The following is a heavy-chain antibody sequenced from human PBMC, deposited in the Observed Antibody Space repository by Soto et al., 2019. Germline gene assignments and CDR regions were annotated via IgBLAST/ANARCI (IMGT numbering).Heavy chain of an antibody. Sequence: SVKVSCKASGGTFSSYTISWVRQAPGQGLEWMGRIIPILGIANYAQKFQGRVTITADKSTSTTYMELSSLRSEDTAVYYCARGPPFWRGYQDASRYNWFEPWGQGTLVTVSS. V-gene: IGHV1-69*02. CDR1: GGTFSSYT. J-gene: IGHJ5*02. CDR3: ARGPPFWRGYQDASRYNWFEP. D-gene: IGHD3-3*01. CDR2: IIPILGIA.